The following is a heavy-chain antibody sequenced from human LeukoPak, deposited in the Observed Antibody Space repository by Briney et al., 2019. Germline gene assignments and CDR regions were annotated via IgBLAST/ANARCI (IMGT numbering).Heavy chain of an antibody. Sequence: SETLSLTCTVSGGSIRSSSYYWGWIRQPPGKGLEWIGSIYYSGSTYYNPSLKSRVTISVDTSKNQFSLKLSSVTAADTAVYYCAYRCLQLQGYWGQGTLVTVSS. V-gene: IGHV4-39*07. CDR1: GGSIRSSSYY. CDR2: IYYSGST. D-gene: IGHD5-24*01. J-gene: IGHJ4*02. CDR3: AYRCLQLQGY.